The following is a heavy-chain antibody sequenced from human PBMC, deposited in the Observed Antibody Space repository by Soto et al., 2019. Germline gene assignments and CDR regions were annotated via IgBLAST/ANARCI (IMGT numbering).Heavy chain of an antibody. CDR2: ISSSGSTI. J-gene: IGHJ5*02. D-gene: IGHD3-3*01. Sequence: GGSLRLSCAASGFTFSSYEMNWVRQAPGKGLEWVSYISSSGSTIYYADSVKGRFTISRDNAKNSLYPQMNSLRAEDTAVYYCARGWTYYDFWSGPPGPNWFDPWGQGTLVTVSS. CDR1: GFTFSSYE. CDR3: ARGWTYYDFWSGPPGPNWFDP. V-gene: IGHV3-48*03.